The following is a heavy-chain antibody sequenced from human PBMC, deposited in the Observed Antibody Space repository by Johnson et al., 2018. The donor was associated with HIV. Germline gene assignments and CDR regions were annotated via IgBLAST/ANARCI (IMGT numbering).Heavy chain of an antibody. V-gene: IGHV3-53*01. CDR2: IYSGGST. CDR1: GFTVSSNY. D-gene: IGHD3-22*01. J-gene: IGHJ3*02. Sequence: VQLVESGGGLIQPGGSLRLSCAASGFTVSSNYMSWVRQAPGKGLEWVAVIYSGGSTDYADSVKGRFTISRDNSKNTLYLQRNSLRAEDTAGYYCAISAEDSYDRSAVPMYAFDIWGQGTMVTVSS. CDR3: AISAEDSYDRSAVPMYAFDI.